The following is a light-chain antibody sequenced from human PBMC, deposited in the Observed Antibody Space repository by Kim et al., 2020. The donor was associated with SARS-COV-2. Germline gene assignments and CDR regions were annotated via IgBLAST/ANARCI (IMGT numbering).Light chain of an antibody. CDR3: SSYAGSSTMV. Sequence: QSVLTQPASVSGSPGQSITVSCTGTSSDVGNYNLVSWYRQHPGEAPQLLIYEVSKRPAGVSTRFSGSKSANTASLTISGLQVEDEADYHCSSYAGSSTMVFGGGTQLTVL. CDR1: SSDVGNYNL. CDR2: EVS. V-gene: IGLV2-23*02. J-gene: IGLJ3*02.